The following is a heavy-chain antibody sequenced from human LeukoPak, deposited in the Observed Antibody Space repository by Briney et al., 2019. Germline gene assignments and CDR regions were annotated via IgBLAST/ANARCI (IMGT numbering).Heavy chain of an antibody. Sequence: GGSLRLSCAASGFTFSSYGMHWVRHGPGRGLEWVAFIRYDGSNKYYADSVKGRFTISRDNSKNTLYLQMNSLRAEDTAVYYCAKDGNYDFWSGYPAPSDYWGQGTLVTVSS. D-gene: IGHD3-3*01. CDR2: IRYDGSNK. J-gene: IGHJ4*02. V-gene: IGHV3-30*02. CDR1: GFTFSSYG. CDR3: AKDGNYDFWSGYPAPSDY.